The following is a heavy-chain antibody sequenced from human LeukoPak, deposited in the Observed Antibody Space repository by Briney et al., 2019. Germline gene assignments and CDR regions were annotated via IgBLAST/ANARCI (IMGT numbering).Heavy chain of an antibody. J-gene: IGHJ4*02. V-gene: IGHV3-30*04. CDR3: ARESILYGSGSYYFDY. CDR1: GFTFSSYD. CDR2: ISYDGSNK. Sequence: GRSLRLSCAASGFTFSSYDMHWVRQAPGKGLEWVAVISYDGSNKYYADSVKGRFTISRDNSKNTLYLQMNSLRAEDTAVYYCARESILYGSGSYYFDYWGQGTLVTVSS. D-gene: IGHD3-10*01.